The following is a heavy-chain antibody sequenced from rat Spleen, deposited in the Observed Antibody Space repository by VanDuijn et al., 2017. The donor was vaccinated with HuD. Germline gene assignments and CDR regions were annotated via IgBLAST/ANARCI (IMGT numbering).Heavy chain of an antibody. D-gene: IGHD1-12*03. CDR3: ASQYYYDGYYRDY. CDR1: GFSLTSYH. V-gene: IGHV2-43*01. CDR2: KWSGGST. J-gene: IGHJ2*01. Sequence: QVQLKESGPGLVQPSQTLSLTCTVSGFSLTSYHVSWVRQPPGKGLEWLGVKWSGGSTACNSALKSRLSISRDTSKSQVFLKMNSLQTDDTAIYFCASQYYYDGYYRDYWGQGVMVTVSS.